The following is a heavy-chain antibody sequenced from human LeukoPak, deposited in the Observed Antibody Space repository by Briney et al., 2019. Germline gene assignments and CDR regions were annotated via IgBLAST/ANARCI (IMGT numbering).Heavy chain of an antibody. Sequence: ASVKVSCKASGYTFTGYYMHWVRQAPGQGLEWMGWIDPNSGDTNFAQKFQGRVTMTRDTSISTAYMELSRLRSDDTAVYYCAREAYYYDTSGYYLYYFDYWGQGTLVTVSS. CDR2: IDPNSGDT. D-gene: IGHD3-22*01. CDR1: GYTFTGYY. J-gene: IGHJ4*02. V-gene: IGHV1-2*02. CDR3: AREAYYYDTSGYYLYYFDY.